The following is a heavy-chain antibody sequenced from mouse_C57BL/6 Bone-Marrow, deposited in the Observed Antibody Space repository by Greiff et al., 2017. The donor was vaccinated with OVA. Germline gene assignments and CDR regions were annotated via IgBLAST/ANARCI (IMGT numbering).Heavy chain of an antibody. CDR1: EYEFPSHD. V-gene: IGHV5-2*01. CDR3: ASRQLRLRRDY. CDR2: INSDGGST. D-gene: IGHD3-2*02. Sequence: DVKLVESGGGLVQPGESLKLSCESNEYEFPSHDMSWVRKTPEKRLELVAAINSDGGSTYYPDTMERRFIISRDNTKKTLYLQMSSLRSEDTALYYCASRQLRLRRDYWGQGTTLTVSS. J-gene: IGHJ2*01.